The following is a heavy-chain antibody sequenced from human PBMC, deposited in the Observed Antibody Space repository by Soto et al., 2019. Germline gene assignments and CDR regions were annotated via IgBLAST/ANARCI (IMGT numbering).Heavy chain of an antibody. Sequence: EVQLLESGGGLVQPGGSLRLSCAASGFTFFSYAMTWVRQAPGRGLEWVSSISASGYSTSYADSVRGRFSISRDNSNNRLYLQMNSLRAEDTAVYFCATPIGKEHCRGGSCYAGGDYWGQGSLVTVSS. D-gene: IGHD2-15*01. J-gene: IGHJ4*02. CDR2: ISASGYST. V-gene: IGHV3-23*01. CDR3: ATPIGKEHCRGGSCYAGGDY. CDR1: GFTFFSYA.